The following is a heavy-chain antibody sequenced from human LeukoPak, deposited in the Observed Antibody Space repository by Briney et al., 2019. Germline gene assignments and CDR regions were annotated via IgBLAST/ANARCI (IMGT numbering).Heavy chain of an antibody. Sequence: SETLSLTCTVSGGSVSSGNYYWNWIRQPPGKGLEWIGNIYYSGSTNYNPSLESRVTISLDTSKNQFSLKLSSVTAADTAVYYCAKDHKGAYNFPEFFDSWGQGTLVTVSS. CDR1: GGSVSSGNYY. CDR3: AKDHKGAYNFPEFFDS. CDR2: IYYSGST. D-gene: IGHD5-24*01. V-gene: IGHV4-61*01. J-gene: IGHJ4*02.